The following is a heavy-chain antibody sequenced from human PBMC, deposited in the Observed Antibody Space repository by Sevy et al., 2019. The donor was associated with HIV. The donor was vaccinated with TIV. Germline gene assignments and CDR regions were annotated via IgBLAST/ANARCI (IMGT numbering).Heavy chain of an antibody. J-gene: IGHJ4*02. CDR1: GFTLSNYW. V-gene: IGHV3-7*01. CDR2: IKQDGSDK. D-gene: IGHD1-26*01. CDR3: ERELFSGSYYENY. Sequence: GGSLRLSCAASGFTLSNYWMSWVRQAPGKGLEWVANIKQDGSDKYYVDSVKGRFTISRDNAKNSLYLQMNSLRAEDTAVYYCERELFSGSYYENYWGQGTLVTVSS.